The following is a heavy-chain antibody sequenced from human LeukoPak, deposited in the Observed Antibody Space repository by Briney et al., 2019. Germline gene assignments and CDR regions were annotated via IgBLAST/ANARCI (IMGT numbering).Heavy chain of an antibody. V-gene: IGHV4-4*07. Sequence: SETLSLTCSVSGGSIRSYYWSWIRQPAGKGLEWIGRIYTSGSTNYNPSLKSRVTMSVDTSKNQISLKLSSVTAADTAVYYCARALGYSSSFFDYWGQGTLVTVSS. CDR2: IYTSGST. D-gene: IGHD6-13*01. CDR1: GGSIRSYY. CDR3: ARALGYSSSFFDY. J-gene: IGHJ4*02.